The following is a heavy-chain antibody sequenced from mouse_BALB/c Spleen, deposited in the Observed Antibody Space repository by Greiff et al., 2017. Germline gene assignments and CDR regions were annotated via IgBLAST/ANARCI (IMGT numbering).Heavy chain of an antibody. CDR3: ARGGYGYDNYYAMDY. J-gene: IGHJ4*01. D-gene: IGHD2-2*01. V-gene: IGHV5-4*02. Sequence: EVMLVESGGGLVKPGGSLKLSCAASGFTFSDYYMYWVRQTPEKRLEWVATISDGGSYTYYPDSVKGRFTISRDNAKNNLYLQMSSLKSEDTAMYYCARGGYGYDNYYAMDYWGQGTSVTVSS. CDR2: ISDGGSYT. CDR1: GFTFSDYY.